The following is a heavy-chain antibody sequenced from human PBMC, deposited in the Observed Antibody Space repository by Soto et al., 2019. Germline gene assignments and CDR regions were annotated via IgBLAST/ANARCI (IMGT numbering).Heavy chain of an antibody. CDR3: AITAMVTGYYGMDV. D-gene: IGHD5-18*01. CDR2: IYSGGST. V-gene: IGHV3-53*05. Sequence: GGSLRLSCAASGFTVSSNYMSWVRQAPGKGLEWVSVIYSGGSTYYADSVKGRFTISRDNSKNTLYLQMNSLRAEDTAVYYCAITAMVTGYYGMDVWGQGTTVTVSS. CDR1: GFTVSSNY. J-gene: IGHJ6*02.